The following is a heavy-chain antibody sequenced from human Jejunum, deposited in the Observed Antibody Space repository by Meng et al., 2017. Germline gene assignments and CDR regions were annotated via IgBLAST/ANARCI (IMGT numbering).Heavy chain of an antibody. D-gene: IGHD3-22*01. J-gene: IGHJ4*02. CDR2: IYHSGYT. V-gene: IGHV4-59*01. CDR1: GVSMSSYY. Sequence: SETLSLTCTVSGVSMSSYYWSWIRQPPGKGLEWIGYIYHSGYTKYNSSLKSRPTISVDTSRNQLSLKWMSVTAADTAVYYCARLTYYDSTGFYDNWGQGSLVTVSS. CDR3: ARLTYYDSTGFYDN.